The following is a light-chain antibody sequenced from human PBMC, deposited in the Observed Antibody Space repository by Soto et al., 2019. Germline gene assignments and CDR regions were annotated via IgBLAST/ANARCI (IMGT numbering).Light chain of an antibody. CDR3: CSYAGSYTWV. CDR1: NSDVGAYKF. Sequence: LTQPRSVSGSPGQSVTISCTGSNSDVGAYKFVSWLQHNPGEAPKVMIYDVTQRPSGVPDRFSGTKSGNTASLTISGLQAEDEADYYCCSYAGSYTWVFGSGTKVTVL. V-gene: IGLV2-11*01. J-gene: IGLJ1*01. CDR2: DVT.